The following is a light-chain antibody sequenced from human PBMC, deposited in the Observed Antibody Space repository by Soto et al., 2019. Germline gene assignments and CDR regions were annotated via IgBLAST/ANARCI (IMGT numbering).Light chain of an antibody. V-gene: IGKV1-12*01. CDR1: QDIDRW. Sequence: DIQMTRSPSSVSGAVGDRVSITCRASQDIDRWLAWYQQRPGKAPKLLIYGGFNLQSGVPSRFSGSGSGTDYNLTISNLQPEDFATYYCQQAKSLPYTFGQGTKLEIK. CDR2: GGF. J-gene: IGKJ2*01. CDR3: QQAKSLPYT.